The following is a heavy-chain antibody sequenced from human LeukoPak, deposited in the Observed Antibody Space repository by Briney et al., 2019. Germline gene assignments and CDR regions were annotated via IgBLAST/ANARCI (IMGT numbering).Heavy chain of an antibody. CDR3: TSSSSD. CDR1: GFIFTNAW. D-gene: IGHD6-19*01. J-gene: IGHJ4*02. CDR2: IKSKTDGGTT. V-gene: IGHV3-15*01. Sequence: PGGSLRLSCAASGFIFTNAWMNWVRQAPGKELEWVGRIKSKTDGGTTDYAASVKGRFTVSRDDSKKMLYLQMNSLKTEDTGVYYCTSSSSDWGQGTLVTVSS.